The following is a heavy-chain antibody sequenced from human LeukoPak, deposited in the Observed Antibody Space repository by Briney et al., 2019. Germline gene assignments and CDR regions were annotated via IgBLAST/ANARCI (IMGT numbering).Heavy chain of an antibody. CDR1: GFTVSSNY. J-gene: IGHJ2*01. CDR3: ARETHMYCKSNSCYGYFDL. D-gene: IGHD2-2*01. V-gene: IGHV4-4*08. Sequence: GSLRLSCAASGFTVSSNYMSWVRQAPGKGLEWIGRIYTTGSTNYHPSLKSRVTVSLDISKNQFSLNLNSVTAADTAVYYCARETHMYCKSNSCYGYFDLWGRGTLVTVSS. CDR2: IYTTGST.